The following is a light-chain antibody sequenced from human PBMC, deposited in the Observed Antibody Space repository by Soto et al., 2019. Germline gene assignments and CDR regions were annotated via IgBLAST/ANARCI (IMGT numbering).Light chain of an antibody. CDR2: KAS. V-gene: IGKV1-5*03. Sequence: DIQMTQSPSTLSASLGDRVTITCRASQTVRRWLAWYQQKPGKAPKLLIYKASTLDSGVPSRFSGSGSETEFTLTISRLQPDDFATYYCQHYHTYPYTFGQGTNLEIK. J-gene: IGKJ2*01. CDR3: QHYHTYPYT. CDR1: QTVRRW.